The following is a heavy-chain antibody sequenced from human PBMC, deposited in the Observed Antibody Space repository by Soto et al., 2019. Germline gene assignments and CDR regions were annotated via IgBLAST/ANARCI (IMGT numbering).Heavy chain of an antibody. Sequence: GASLKVSCKASGYTFTSYGISWVRQAPGQGLEWMGWISAYNGNTNYAQKLQGRVTMTTDTSTSTAYMELRSLRSDDTAVYYCARDYYDILTGYPNPDAFDIWGQGTMVNVSS. V-gene: IGHV1-18*01. CDR2: ISAYNGNT. D-gene: IGHD3-9*01. CDR3: ARDYYDILTGYPNPDAFDI. J-gene: IGHJ3*02. CDR1: GYTFTSYG.